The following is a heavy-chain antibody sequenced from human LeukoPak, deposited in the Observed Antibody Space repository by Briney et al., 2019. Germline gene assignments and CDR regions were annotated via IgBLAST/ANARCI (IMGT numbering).Heavy chain of an antibody. CDR2: ISGSGGRT. D-gene: IGHD2-2*01. Sequence: GGSLRLSCAASGFTFSNYVMSWVRQAPGKGLEWVSGISGSGGRTFYADSVKGRFTISRDNSKNTLYLQMNSLKTEDTAVYYCARLSQQNYAWVGDWGQGTLVTVSS. CDR3: ARLSQQNYAWVGD. V-gene: IGHV3-23*01. CDR1: GFTFSNYV. J-gene: IGHJ4*02.